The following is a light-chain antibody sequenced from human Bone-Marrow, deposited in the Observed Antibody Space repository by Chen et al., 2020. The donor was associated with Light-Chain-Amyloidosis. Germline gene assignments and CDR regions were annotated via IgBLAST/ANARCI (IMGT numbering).Light chain of an antibody. CDR1: QNIGSN. CDR2: GAS. J-gene: IGKJ2*01. V-gene: IGKV3-15*01. Sequence: EIVMTQSPATLSVSPGERAALSCRASQNIGSNLAWYQQKPGQAPRLLIYGASTRATGIPARFSGSGSGTEFTLTISSLQSEDLAVYYCQQYNNWPPYTFGQGTKLEIK. CDR3: QQYNNWPPYT.